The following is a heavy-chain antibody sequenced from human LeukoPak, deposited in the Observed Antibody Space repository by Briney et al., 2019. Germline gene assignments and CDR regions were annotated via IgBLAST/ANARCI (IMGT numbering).Heavy chain of an antibody. J-gene: IGHJ6*03. CDR1: GGSISSYY. CDR3: ARDIVVVPAATDYYYYCMDV. D-gene: IGHD2-2*01. Sequence: SETLSLTCTVSGGSISSYYWSWIRQPPGKGLEWIGYIYYSGSTNYNPSLKSRVTISVDTSKNQFSLKLSSVTAADTAVYYCARDIVVVPAATDYYYYCMDVWGKGTTVTVSS. CDR2: IYYSGST. V-gene: IGHV4-59*01.